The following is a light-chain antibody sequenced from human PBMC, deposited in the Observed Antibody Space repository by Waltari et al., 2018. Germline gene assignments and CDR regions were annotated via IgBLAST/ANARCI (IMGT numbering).Light chain of an antibody. CDR2: GAS. Sequence: EIVMTQSPATLSVSPGERATLSCRASQSVGINLAWYQHKPGQFPRLFIYGASTRATGFPARFSGSGSGTEFTLTISSLQSEDFAVYYCHQYNNWPRTFGQGTKVEIK. CDR3: HQYNNWPRT. J-gene: IGKJ1*01. V-gene: IGKV3-15*01. CDR1: QSVGIN.